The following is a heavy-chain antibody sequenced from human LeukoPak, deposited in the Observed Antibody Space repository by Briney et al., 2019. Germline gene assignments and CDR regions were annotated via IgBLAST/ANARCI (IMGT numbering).Heavy chain of an antibody. CDR1: GFTFSSYS. J-gene: IGHJ4*02. CDR3: ARGSGSTTMVDY. CDR2: ISSSSSYI. D-gene: IGHD4/OR15-4a*01. V-gene: IGHV3-21*01. Sequence: GGSLRLSCAASGFTFSSYSMNWVRQAPGKGLEWVSSISSSSSYIYYADSVKGRFTISRDNAKNSLYLQMNSLRAEDTAVYYCARGSGSTTMVDYWGQGTLVTVSS.